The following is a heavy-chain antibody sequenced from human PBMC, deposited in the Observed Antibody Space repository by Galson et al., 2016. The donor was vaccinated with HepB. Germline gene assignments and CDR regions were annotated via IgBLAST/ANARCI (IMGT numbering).Heavy chain of an antibody. V-gene: IGHV3-23*01. CDR2: IKSSGSRS. Sequence: SLRLSCAASGSRLSNYAMAWVRQAPGKGLEWVSTIKSSGSRSYYADSVTGRFTISRDNSKNTLYLQMKSLRAGDTAVYYCASRRVFHFENWGQGTLVTVS. CDR1: GSRLSNYA. CDR3: ASRRVFHFEN. J-gene: IGHJ4*02.